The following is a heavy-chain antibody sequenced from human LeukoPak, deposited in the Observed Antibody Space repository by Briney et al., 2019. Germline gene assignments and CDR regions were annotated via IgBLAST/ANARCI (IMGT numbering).Heavy chain of an antibody. V-gene: IGHV3-74*01. CDR1: GFTFSSYW. J-gene: IGHJ4*02. CDR2: INSDGSST. CDR3: AKGYYGSGSYGWFDY. Sequence: GGSLRLSCAASGFTFSSYWMHWVRQAPGKGLVWVSRINSDGSSTSYADSVKGRFTISRDNSKNTLYLQMNSLRAEDTAVYSCAKGYYGSGSYGWFDYWGQGTLVTVSS. D-gene: IGHD3-10*01.